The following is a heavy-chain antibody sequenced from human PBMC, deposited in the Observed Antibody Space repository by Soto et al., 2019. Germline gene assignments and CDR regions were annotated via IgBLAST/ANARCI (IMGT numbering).Heavy chain of an antibody. CDR1: GIPVSSNY. Sequence: ESGGGLVQPGGSLRLSCVASGIPVSSNYMTWVRQAPGKGLEWVSVLHSGGDTYYANSVKGRFTISRHDSTNTVFLQMNSLTAEDTAVYYCARDGPYYYASRMAVWGQGTTVTVSS. CDR3: ARDGPYYYASRMAV. V-gene: IGHV3-53*04. J-gene: IGHJ6*02. CDR2: LHSGGDT. D-gene: IGHD3-10*01.